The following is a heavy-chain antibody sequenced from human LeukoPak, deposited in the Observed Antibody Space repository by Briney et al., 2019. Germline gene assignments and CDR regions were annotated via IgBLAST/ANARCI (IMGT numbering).Heavy chain of an antibody. D-gene: IGHD5-12*01. CDR1: GGSISSSSYY. CDR2: IYYSGST. V-gene: IGHV4-39*01. CDR3: ARPSGYDQYYFDY. J-gene: IGHJ4*02. Sequence: TSETLSLTCTVSGGSISSSSYYWGWIRQPPGKGLEWIGSIYYSGSTYYNPSLKSRVTIPVDTSKNQFSLKLSSVTAADTAVYYCARPSGYDQYYFDYWGQGTLVTVSS.